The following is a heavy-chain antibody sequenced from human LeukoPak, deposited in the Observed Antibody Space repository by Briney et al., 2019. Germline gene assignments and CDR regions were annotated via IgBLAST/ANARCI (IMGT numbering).Heavy chain of an antibody. J-gene: IGHJ4*02. D-gene: IGHD2-2*01. CDR3: SGRSGFSSIY. V-gene: IGHV3-7*01. CDR1: GFSFDTHW. CDR2: IKPDGSAE. Sequence: GGSLRLSCEASGFSFDTHWMNWVRQFPGGGLEWVANIKPDGSAEYYLDSVKGRFSISRDNVKNLVYLQLNSLKTEDTAVYYCSGRSGFSSIYWGQGTLVTVSS.